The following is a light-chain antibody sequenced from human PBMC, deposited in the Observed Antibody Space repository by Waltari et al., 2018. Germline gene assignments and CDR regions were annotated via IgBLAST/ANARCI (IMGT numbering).Light chain of an antibody. Sequence: LSCRASQSIGRTLTWYQQNPGQSPRLLMYGASIRAAGISDRFRGRWPGTDVILTITRLEPAALAVYYCQNYDSFPVTFG. CDR3: QNYDSFPVT. J-gene: IGKJ1*01. CDR1: QSIGRT. V-gene: IGKV3-20*01. CDR2: GAS.